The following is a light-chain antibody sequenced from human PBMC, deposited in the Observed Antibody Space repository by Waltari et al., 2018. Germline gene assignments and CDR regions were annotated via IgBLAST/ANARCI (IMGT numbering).Light chain of an antibody. J-gene: IGLJ3*02. CDR1: SSNIGSNL. V-gene: IGLV1-47*01. CDR3: ATWDDSLSGWM. Sequence: QSVLTQPPSASATPGQRVSISCSGSSSNIGSNLVYWYQHLPGKAPKLLICRKNQRPSGVPDRFSGSKSGTSASLAISGLRSEDEADDYCATWDDSLSGWMFGGGTKLTVL. CDR2: RKN.